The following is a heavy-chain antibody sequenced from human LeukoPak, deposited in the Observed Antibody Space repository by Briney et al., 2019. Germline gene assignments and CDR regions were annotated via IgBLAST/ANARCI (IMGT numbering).Heavy chain of an antibody. CDR3: TRVRYSDNWFEAYFDH. V-gene: IGHV3-49*04. CDR2: IRSKAYAGTT. J-gene: IGHJ4*02. Sequence: PGGSPRLSCTASGFTFGDYAMTWVRQAPGKGLERVGFIRSKAYAGTTEYAASLRGRFTISRDDSRSIAYLQMNSLKSDDTAVYYCTRVRYSDNWFEAYFDHCGQGTLVTVSS. D-gene: IGHD6-13*01. CDR1: GFTFGDYA.